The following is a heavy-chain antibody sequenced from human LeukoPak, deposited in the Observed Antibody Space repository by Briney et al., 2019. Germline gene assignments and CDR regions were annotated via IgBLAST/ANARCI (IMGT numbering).Heavy chain of an antibody. V-gene: IGHV3-21*01. Sequence: GGSLRLSCAASGFTFSSYSMNWVRQAPGKGLEGVSSISSSSSYIYYADSVKGRFTISRDNAKNSLYLQMNSLRAEDTAVYYCGTKSSSWYKGMDYWGQGTLVTVSS. D-gene: IGHD6-13*01. J-gene: IGHJ4*02. CDR1: GFTFSSYS. CDR2: ISSSSSYI. CDR3: GTKSSSWYKGMDY.